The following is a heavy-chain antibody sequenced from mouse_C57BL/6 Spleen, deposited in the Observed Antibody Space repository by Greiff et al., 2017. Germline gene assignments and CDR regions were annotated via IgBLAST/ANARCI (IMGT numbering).Heavy chain of an antibody. CDR1: GFTFSDYG. J-gene: IGHJ2*01. D-gene: IGHD2-12*01. Sequence: EVMLVESGGGLVQPGGSLKLSCAASGFTFSDYGMAWVRQAPRKGPEWVAFISNLAYSIYYADTVTGRFTISRENAKNTLYLEMSSLRSEDTAMYYCARHIGTIPYYFDYWGQGTTLTVSS. CDR2: ISNLAYSI. CDR3: ARHIGTIPYYFDY. V-gene: IGHV5-15*04.